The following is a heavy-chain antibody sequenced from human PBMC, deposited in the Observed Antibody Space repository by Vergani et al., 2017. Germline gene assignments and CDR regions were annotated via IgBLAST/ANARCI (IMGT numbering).Heavy chain of an antibody. CDR2: IYYSGST. CDR1: GASIRSSNYY. D-gene: IGHD4-17*01. Sequence: QLQLQESGPGLVKPSATLSLTCSVSGASIRSSNYYWGWIRQPPGKGLEWIASIYYSGSTNYNPSLKSRVTISVDTSKNQFSLKLSSVTAADTAVYYCARVGRDYGVPTADYFDYWGQGTLVTVSS. CDR3: ARVGRDYGVPTADYFDY. V-gene: IGHV4-39*07. J-gene: IGHJ4*02.